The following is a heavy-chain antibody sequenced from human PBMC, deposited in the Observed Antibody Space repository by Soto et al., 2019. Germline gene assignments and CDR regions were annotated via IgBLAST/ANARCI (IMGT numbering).Heavy chain of an antibody. V-gene: IGHV4-4*07. CDR2: IYSSGST. Sequence: SETLSLTCTVSGGSINTYYWSWIRQSAGKGLEWIGRIYSSGSTRYNPSLQSRLTMSVDTSKSQFSLRLSSVTAADTAIYYCARDSMTTVMGDDAFDIWGQGTMVT. CDR3: ARDSMTTVMGDDAFDI. D-gene: IGHD4-17*01. CDR1: GGSINTYY. J-gene: IGHJ3*02.